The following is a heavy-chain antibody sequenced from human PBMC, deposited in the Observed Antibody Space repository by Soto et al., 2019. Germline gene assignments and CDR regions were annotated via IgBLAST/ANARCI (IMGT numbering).Heavy chain of an antibody. CDR2: TNSDGSST. J-gene: IGHJ5*02. CDR3: ARGIPSEGFDP. Sequence: PGGALRLSCAASGFTFSSYWMHWVRQAPGKGLVWVSRTNSDGSSTSYADSVKGRFTISRDNAKNTLYLQMNSLRAEDTAVYYCARGIPSEGFDPWGQGTLVTVSS. CDR1: GFTFSSYW. V-gene: IGHV3-74*01.